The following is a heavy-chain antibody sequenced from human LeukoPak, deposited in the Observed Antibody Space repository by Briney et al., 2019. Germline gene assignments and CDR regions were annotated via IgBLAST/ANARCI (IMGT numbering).Heavy chain of an antibody. Sequence: ASVKVSCKASGGTFSSYAISWVRQAPGQGLEWMGIINPSGGSTSYAQKFQGRVTMTRDMSTSTVYMELSSLRSEDTAVYYCARALEYYFDYWGQGTLVTVSS. CDR1: GGTFSSYA. J-gene: IGHJ4*02. V-gene: IGHV1-46*01. CDR2: INPSGGST. D-gene: IGHD5-24*01. CDR3: ARALEYYFDY.